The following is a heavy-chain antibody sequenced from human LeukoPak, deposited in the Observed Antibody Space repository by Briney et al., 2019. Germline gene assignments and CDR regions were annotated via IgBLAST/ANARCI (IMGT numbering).Heavy chain of an antibody. J-gene: IGHJ4*02. V-gene: IGHV1-2*06. CDR1: GYSFTGYY. Sequence: ASVKVSCKASGYSFTGYYMHWVRQAPGQGLEWMGRINPNTGGTNYAQKFQGRVTMTRDTSISTTYMEPSRLRSDDTAVYYCASQPYYFDSSGYYDYWGQGTLVTVSS. D-gene: IGHD3-22*01. CDR3: ASQPYYFDSSGYYDY. CDR2: INPNTGGT.